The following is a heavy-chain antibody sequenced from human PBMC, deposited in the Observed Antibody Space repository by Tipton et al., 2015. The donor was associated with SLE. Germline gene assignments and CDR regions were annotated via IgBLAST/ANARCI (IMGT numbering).Heavy chain of an antibody. CDR3: ARDWALGRRCSVSSCYGGDY. Sequence: SLRLSCAASGFTFNNYWMHWVRQAPGKGLVWVSRINTDGSGKTYADFVKGRFTISRDNAQSSVFLQMDGLRVEDTAVYYCARDWALGRRCSVSSCYGGDYWGQGVLVIVSS. D-gene: IGHD2-2*01. V-gene: IGHV3-74*01. CDR2: INTDGSGK. CDR1: GFTFNNYW. J-gene: IGHJ4*02.